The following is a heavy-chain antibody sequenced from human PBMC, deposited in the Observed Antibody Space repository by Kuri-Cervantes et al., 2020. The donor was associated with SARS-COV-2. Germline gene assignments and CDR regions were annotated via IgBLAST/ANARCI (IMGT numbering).Heavy chain of an antibody. CDR3: ARGGYGDYTYWDFDL. CDR1: GFTFDDYA. CDR2: ISWNSGSI. V-gene: IGHV3-9*01. Sequence: SLKLSCAASGFTFDDYAMHWVRQAPGQGLEWVSVISWNSGSIGYSDSVKGRFTISRDNAKNTLYLQMNSLRAVDTAVYYCARGGYGDYTYWDFDLWGRGTLVTFSS. D-gene: IGHD4-17*01. J-gene: IGHJ2*01.